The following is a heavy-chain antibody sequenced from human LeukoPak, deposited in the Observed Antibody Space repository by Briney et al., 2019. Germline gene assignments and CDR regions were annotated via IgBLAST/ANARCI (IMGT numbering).Heavy chain of an antibody. D-gene: IGHD6-19*01. CDR2: ISSSSSYI. V-gene: IGHV3-21*01. CDR1: GFTFSSYS. J-gene: IGHJ6*02. CDR3: ARRQTSDSSGWYVGDYYYYYGMDV. Sequence: PGGSLRLSCAASGFTFSSYSMNWVRQAPGKGLEWVSSISSSSSYIYYADSVKGRFTISRDNAKNSLYLQMNSLRAEDTAVYYCARRQTSDSSGWYVGDYYYYYGMDVWGQGTTVTVSS.